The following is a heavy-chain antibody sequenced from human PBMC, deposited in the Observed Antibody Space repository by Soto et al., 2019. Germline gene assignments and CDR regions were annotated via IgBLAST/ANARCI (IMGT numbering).Heavy chain of an antibody. J-gene: IGHJ4*02. CDR2: VSCGGAST. D-gene: IGHD3-3*01. CDR1: GFSFAGYA. Sequence: GGSLRLSCAATGFSFAGYALTWVRQAPGKGLEWLSAVSCGGASTYYADSVRGRFSISRDVSGNMIYLQLNRLTAGDTATYYCAKTQTFNGYYGGFDAWGQGPRVTVS. CDR3: AKTQTFNGYYGGFDA. V-gene: IGHV3-23*01.